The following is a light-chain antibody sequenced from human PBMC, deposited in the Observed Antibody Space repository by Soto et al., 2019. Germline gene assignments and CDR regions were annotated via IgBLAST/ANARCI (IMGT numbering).Light chain of an antibody. V-gene: IGKV3-15*01. CDR1: QSVSGN. CDR3: QHYNNWPRT. Sequence: EIVMTQSPATLSVSPGERATLSCRASQSVSGNLAWYQQKPGQAPRLLIYGASTRATGIPARFSGSGSGTEFTLPISRLQSEDFAVYYCQHYNNWPRTFGQGTKVEIK. J-gene: IGKJ1*01. CDR2: GAS.